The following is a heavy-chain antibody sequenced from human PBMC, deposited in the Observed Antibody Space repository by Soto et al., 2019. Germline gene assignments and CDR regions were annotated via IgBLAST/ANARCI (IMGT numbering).Heavy chain of an antibody. CDR3: AKDLQSYGDYDYYCYGMDV. J-gene: IGHJ6*02. CDR2: ISYEGTNK. Sequence: QVQLVESGGGEVQPGRSLTISCAASGFTFSTYGMHWVRQTPGKGLECVAVISYEGTNKFYSDSVKGRFTISRDNFKTTLTLQMNSLRADDTAVYSCAKDLQSYGDYDYYCYGMDVWGLGTRVTVSS. D-gene: IGHD4-17*01. CDR1: GFTFSTYG. V-gene: IGHV3-30*18.